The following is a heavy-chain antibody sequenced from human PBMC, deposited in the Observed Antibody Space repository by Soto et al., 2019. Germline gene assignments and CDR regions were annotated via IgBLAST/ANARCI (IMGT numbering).Heavy chain of an antibody. D-gene: IGHD3-22*01. CDR3: ARYYDSSALPYYYSMDV. J-gene: IGHJ6*02. CDR2: IYPGDSDT. V-gene: IGHV5-51*01. CDR1: GYSFTSYW. Sequence: GESLKISCKGSGYSFTSYWIGWVRQMPGKGLEVMGIIYPGDSDTRYSPSFQGKVTISADKSISTAYLQWSSLKASDTVMYYCARYYDSSALPYYYSMDVWGQGTTVTVSS.